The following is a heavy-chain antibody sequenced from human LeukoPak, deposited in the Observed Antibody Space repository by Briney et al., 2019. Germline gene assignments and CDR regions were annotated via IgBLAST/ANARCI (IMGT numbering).Heavy chain of an antibody. Sequence: SQTLSFTCAISGDSVSSNSAAWIWIRQSPSRGLEWLGRTYYRSKWYNDYAVSVKSRITINPDTSKNQFSLQLNSVTPEDTAVYYCAREGDYERYYFDYWGQRTLVTVSS. CDR1: GDSVSSNSAA. V-gene: IGHV6-1*01. CDR3: AREGDYERYYFDY. J-gene: IGHJ4*02. CDR2: TYYRSKWYN. D-gene: IGHD4-17*01.